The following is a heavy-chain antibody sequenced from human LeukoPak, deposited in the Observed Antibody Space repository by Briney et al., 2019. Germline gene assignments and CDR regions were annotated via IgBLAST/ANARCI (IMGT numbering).Heavy chain of an antibody. D-gene: IGHD2-2*01. J-gene: IGHJ6*02. Sequence: ASVKVSCKASGYTFTSYAMNWVRQAPGQGLEWMGWINTNTGNPTYAQGFTGRFVFSLDTSVSTAYLQISSLKAEDTAVYYCASGYCSSTSCYDYYYYGMDVWGQGTTVTVSS. CDR3: ASGYCSSTSCYDYYYYGMDV. CDR2: INTNTGNP. CDR1: GYTFTSYA. V-gene: IGHV7-4-1*02.